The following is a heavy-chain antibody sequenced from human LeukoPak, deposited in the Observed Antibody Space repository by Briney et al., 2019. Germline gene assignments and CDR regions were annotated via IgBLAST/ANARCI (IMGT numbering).Heavy chain of an antibody. J-gene: IGHJ5*02. D-gene: IGHD3-10*01. CDR2: INPNSGGT. CDR1: GYTFTGYY. V-gene: IGHV1-2*06. Sequence: ASVKVSCKASGYTFTGYYMHWVRQAPGQGLEWMGRINPNSGGTNYAKKFQGRVTMTRDTSISTAYMELSRLRSDDTAVYYCARDRAMVRGVISNWFDPWGQGTLVTVSS. CDR3: ARDRAMVRGVISNWFDP.